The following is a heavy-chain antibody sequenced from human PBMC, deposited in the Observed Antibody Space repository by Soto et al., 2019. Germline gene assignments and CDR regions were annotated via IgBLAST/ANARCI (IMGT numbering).Heavy chain of an antibody. CDR3: AKDLTRQLDYWLDP. D-gene: IGHD6-6*01. CDR1: GFSFTGYY. Sequence: ASVKVSCKASGFSFTGYYIHWLRQAPGQGLEWMGWINANSGGTEYAQKFQGRVTLARDTSIATAYLTPTSLTSDDTALYYCAKDLTRQLDYWLDPWG. J-gene: IGHJ5*02. CDR2: INANSGGT. V-gene: IGHV1-2*02.